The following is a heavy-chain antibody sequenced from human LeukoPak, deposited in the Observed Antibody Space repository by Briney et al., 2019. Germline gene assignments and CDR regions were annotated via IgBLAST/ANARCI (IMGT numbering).Heavy chain of an antibody. CDR2: IDSVGNRI. CDR3: VADSENRSGGDY. J-gene: IGHJ4*02. CDR1: GFTFSNYW. V-gene: IGHV3-74*01. D-gene: IGHD1-14*01. Sequence: PGGSLRLSCAGSGFTFSNYWIHWVRQVPGKGLLWVSRIDSVGNRIVYADCVKGRFTISRDNAKNTVYLQMNSLRAEDTAVYYCVADSENRSGGDYWGQGALVTVSS.